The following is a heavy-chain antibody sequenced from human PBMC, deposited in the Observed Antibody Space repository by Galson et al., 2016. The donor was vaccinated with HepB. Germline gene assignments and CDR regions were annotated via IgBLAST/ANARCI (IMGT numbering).Heavy chain of an antibody. V-gene: IGHV3-53*01. CDR2: MYGEGTI. CDR3: ARVAAGGPFDY. D-gene: IGHD6-13*01. CDR1: GLPVNTNY. J-gene: IGHJ4*02. Sequence: SLRLSCAVSGLPVNTNYMSWVRQAPGKGLEWVSLMYGEGTIYYADSVKGRFTISRDNSKNTVYLQMNSLRAEDTAFYYCARVAAGGPFDYWGQGTLVAASS.